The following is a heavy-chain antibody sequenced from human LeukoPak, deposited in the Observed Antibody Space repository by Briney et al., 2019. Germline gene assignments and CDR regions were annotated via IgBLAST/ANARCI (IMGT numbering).Heavy chain of an antibody. Sequence: PGGPLRLSCAASGFTFSSYAMSWVRQAPGKGLEWVSAISGSGGSTYYADSVKGRFTISRDNSKNTLYLQMNSLRAEDTAVYYCAKIIAVAGKLVYYYYGMDVWGQGTTVTVSS. CDR3: AKIIAVAGKLVYYYYGMDV. CDR2: ISGSGGST. D-gene: IGHD6-19*01. V-gene: IGHV3-23*01. CDR1: GFTFSSYA. J-gene: IGHJ6*02.